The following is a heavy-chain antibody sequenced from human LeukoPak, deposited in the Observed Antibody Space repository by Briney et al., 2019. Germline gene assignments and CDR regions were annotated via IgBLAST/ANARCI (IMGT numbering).Heavy chain of an antibody. CDR1: GFTFSSYA. J-gene: IGHJ6*03. CDR3: AKDRCSNGIGCLYYYMDV. CDR2: ISGSGGST. D-gene: IGHD2-8*01. V-gene: IGHV3-23*01. Sequence: GGSLRLSCAAFGFTFSSYAMSWVRQAPGKGLEWVSAISGSGGSTYYADSVKGRFTISRDNSKNTLYLQMNSLRAEDTAVYSCAKDRCSNGIGCLYYYMDVWGKGTTVTISS.